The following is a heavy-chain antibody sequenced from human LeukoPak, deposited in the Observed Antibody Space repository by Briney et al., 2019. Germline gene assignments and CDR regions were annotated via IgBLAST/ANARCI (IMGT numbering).Heavy chain of an antibody. CDR2: MSFNGRVQ. V-gene: IGHV3-30*03. J-gene: IGHJ6*02. Sequence: GGSLRLSCAASGFTFSSYGMEWVGQAPGKGPEWVAFMSFNGRVQYYADSVKGRFTISRDNAKNSLYLQMNSLRAEDTAVYYCARDLMYYYDSSGYYSSYYYYGMDVWGQGTTVTVSS. CDR3: ARDLMYYYDSSGYYSSYYYYGMDV. CDR1: GFTFSSYG. D-gene: IGHD3-22*01.